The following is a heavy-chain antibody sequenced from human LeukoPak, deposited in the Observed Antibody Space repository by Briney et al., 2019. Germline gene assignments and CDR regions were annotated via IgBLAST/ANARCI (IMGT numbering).Heavy chain of an antibody. CDR3: ARSGSLTGYYLGIDY. D-gene: IGHD3-9*01. Sequence: ASVKVSCKASGYTFTGYYMHWVRQAPGQGLEWMGWINPNSGGTNYAQKLQGRVTMTTDTSTSTAYMELRSLRSDDTAVYYCARSGSLTGYYLGIDYWGQGTLVIVSS. CDR1: GYTFTGYY. CDR2: INPNSGGT. V-gene: IGHV1-2*02. J-gene: IGHJ4*02.